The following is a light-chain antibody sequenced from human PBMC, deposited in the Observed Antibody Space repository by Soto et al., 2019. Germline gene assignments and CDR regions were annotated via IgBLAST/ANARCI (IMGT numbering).Light chain of an antibody. CDR1: NIGSKS. CDR2: DDS. CDR3: QVWDSNTDPCV. J-gene: IGLJ1*01. Sequence: SYELTQPPSVSVAPGQTARITCRGNNIGSKSVHWYQQKPGRAPVLVVYDDSDRPSGIPERFSGSNPGNTATLTISKFEAGDEADYYCQVWDSNTDPCVFXTGTKLTVL. V-gene: IGLV3-21*02.